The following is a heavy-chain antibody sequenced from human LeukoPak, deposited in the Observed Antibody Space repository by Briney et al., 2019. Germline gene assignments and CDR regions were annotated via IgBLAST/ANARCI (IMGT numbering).Heavy chain of an antibody. V-gene: IGHV4-59*01. CDR1: GGSMSNYY. D-gene: IGHD3-22*01. J-gene: IGHJ4*01. CDR3: ARGPDSSGYLFDY. Sequence: KPSETLSLTCTVSGGSMSNYYWYWIRQPPGKGLEWIGYIYYSGSTNYDPSLKSRVTISVDTSKNQFSLKLSSVTAADTAVYYCARGPDSSGYLFDYRGQGTLVTVSS. CDR2: IYYSGST.